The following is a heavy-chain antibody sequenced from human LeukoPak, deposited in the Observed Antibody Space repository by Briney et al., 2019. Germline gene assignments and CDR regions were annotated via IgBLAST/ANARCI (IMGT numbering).Heavy chain of an antibody. CDR3: ARGSTVTRLRYFDY. CDR1: GFTVSSNY. Sequence: GGSLRLSCAASGFTVSSNYMSWVRQAPGKGLEWVSVIYSGGSTYYADSVKGRFTISRDNSKNTLYLQMNSLRAEDTAVYYCARGSTVTRLRYFDYWGQGTLVTVSS. D-gene: IGHD4-17*01. CDR2: IYSGGST. J-gene: IGHJ4*02. V-gene: IGHV3-53*01.